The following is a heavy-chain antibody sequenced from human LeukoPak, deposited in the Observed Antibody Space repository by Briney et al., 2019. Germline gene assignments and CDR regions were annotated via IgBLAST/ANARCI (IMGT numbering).Heavy chain of an antibody. D-gene: IGHD4-23*01. CDR2: ISAYNGNT. V-gene: IGHV1-18*01. CDR3: ARDASRYGGSQPLDY. Sequence: ASVKVSCKASGYTFTSYGISWVRQAPGQGLEWMGWISAYNGNTNYAQKLQGRVTMTTDTSTSTAYMELRSLRSDDTAVYYCARDASRYGGSQPLDYWGQGTLVTVSS. J-gene: IGHJ4*02. CDR1: GYTFTSYG.